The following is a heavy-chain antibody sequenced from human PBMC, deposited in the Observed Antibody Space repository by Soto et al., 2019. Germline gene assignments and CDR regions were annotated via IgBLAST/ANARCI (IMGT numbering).Heavy chain of an antibody. CDR3: ARSPSSGWYYFDY. CDR2: INSDGSTT. CDR1: EFTFSNHW. D-gene: IGHD6-19*01. Sequence: GGSLRLSCAASEFTFSNHWMYWVRQAPGKGLVWVSRINSDGSTTSYADSVKGRFTISRDNAKNTLYLQMNSLRVEDTAVYYCARSPSSGWYYFDYWGQGTLVTVSS. V-gene: IGHV3-74*01. J-gene: IGHJ4*02.